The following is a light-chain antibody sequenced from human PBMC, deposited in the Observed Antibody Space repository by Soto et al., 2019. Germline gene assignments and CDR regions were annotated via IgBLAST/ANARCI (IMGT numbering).Light chain of an antibody. J-gene: IGKJ1*01. Sequence: ILVTHAPAALARSPGEGATLSGMASHSVSSELAWYQQKPGQAPRLLIYGSSTRATGIPARFSGSGSGTEFTLTISSLQSEVFTVYYCEHYVSAYRPFGKGT. CDR2: GSS. CDR1: HSVSSE. CDR3: EHYVSAYRP. V-gene: IGKV3-15*01.